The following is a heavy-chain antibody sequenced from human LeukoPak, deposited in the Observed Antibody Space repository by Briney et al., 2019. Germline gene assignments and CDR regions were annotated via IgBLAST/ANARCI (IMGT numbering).Heavy chain of an antibody. Sequence: PSETLSLTCTVSGGSISSSSYYWGWIRQPPGKGLEWIGSVDHSGSTDYNPSLKSRVTISVDTSNNQFSLKVTSVTAADTAVYYCARDKGYYYNMDVWGKGTTVTVSS. CDR3: ARDKGYYYNMDV. CDR2: VDHSGST. CDR1: GGSISSSSYY. J-gene: IGHJ6*03. V-gene: IGHV4-39*07.